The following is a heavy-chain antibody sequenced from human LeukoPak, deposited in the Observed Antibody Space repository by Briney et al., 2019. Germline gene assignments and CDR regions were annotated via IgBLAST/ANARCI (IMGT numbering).Heavy chain of an antibody. Sequence: ASVKVSCKASGYSFTSYDINWVRQATGQGLEWMGWMNPNSGNTGYAQKFQDRVTMTRDTSISTAYMELGSLRSEDTAVYYCVRASSGGNNWLDPWGQGTLVTVSS. D-gene: IGHD2-15*01. CDR3: VRASSGGNNWLDP. CDR1: GYSFTSYD. J-gene: IGHJ5*02. V-gene: IGHV1-8*01. CDR2: MNPNSGNT.